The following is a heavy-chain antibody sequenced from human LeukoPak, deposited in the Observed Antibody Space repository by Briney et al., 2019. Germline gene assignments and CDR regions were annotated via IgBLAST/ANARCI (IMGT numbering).Heavy chain of an antibody. D-gene: IGHD3-10*02. Sequence: GGSLRLSCAASGFTFSTYGMSWVRQAPGKGLEWVSGISDGGDNTYYADSVKGRFTISRDNSKSTLYLQMNSLRAEDTAVYYCSKAPYYVLPCFDYWGQGTLVTVSS. CDR2: ISDGGDNT. J-gene: IGHJ4*02. V-gene: IGHV3-23*01. CDR3: SKAPYYVLPCFDY. CDR1: GFTFSTYG.